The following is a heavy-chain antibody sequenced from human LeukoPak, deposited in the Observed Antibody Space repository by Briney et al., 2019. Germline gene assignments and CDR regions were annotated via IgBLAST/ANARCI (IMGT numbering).Heavy chain of an antibody. CDR2: IWYGGSNK. CDR1: GFTFSNFG. V-gene: IGHV3-33*06. CDR3: AKESSGGWYFDY. Sequence: GRSLRLSCAASGFTFSNFGMHWVRQAPGKGLEWVAVIWYGGSNKYYADSVKGRFTVSRDNSKNTLYLQMNSLRAEDTAVYYCAKESSGGWYFDYWGQGTLVTVSS. J-gene: IGHJ4*02. D-gene: IGHD6-19*01.